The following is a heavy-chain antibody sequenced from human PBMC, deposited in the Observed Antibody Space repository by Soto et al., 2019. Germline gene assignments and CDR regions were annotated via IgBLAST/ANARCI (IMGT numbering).Heavy chain of an antibody. D-gene: IGHD3-22*01. CDR3: ARVSTMIVVAERYFDL. V-gene: IGHV1-69*02. CDR2: IIPILGIA. CDR1: GGTFSSYT. Sequence: QVQLVQSGAEVKKPGSSVKVSCKASGGTFSSYTISWVRQAPGQGLEWMGRIIPILGIANYAQKFQCRVTITADKATSTAYMELSSVRSEDTAVNYYARVSTMIVVAERYFDLWGRGTLVTVSS. J-gene: IGHJ2*01.